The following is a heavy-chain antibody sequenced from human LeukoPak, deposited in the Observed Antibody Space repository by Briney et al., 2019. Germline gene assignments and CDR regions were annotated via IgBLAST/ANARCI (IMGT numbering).Heavy chain of an antibody. V-gene: IGHV1-18*01. J-gene: IGHJ6*02. D-gene: IGHD2-2*01. Sequence: ASVKVSCKASGYTFSNFGINWVRQAPGQGLEWMGWISIYNDNTNYAQKLQGRVTMTTDTSTSTAYMELRSLRSDDTAIYYCARFGCSTTSCYDPGAYYYYYGMDVWGQGTTVTVSS. CDR1: GYTFSNFG. CDR3: ARFGCSTTSCYDPGAYYYYYGMDV. CDR2: ISIYNDNT.